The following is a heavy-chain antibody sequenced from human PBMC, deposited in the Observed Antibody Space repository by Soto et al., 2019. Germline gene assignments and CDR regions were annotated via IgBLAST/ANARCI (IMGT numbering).Heavy chain of an antibody. J-gene: IGHJ4*02. D-gene: IGHD5-18*01. V-gene: IGHV3-64D*06. CDR2: ISSNGGST. CDR3: VKDTAMVNPDFDY. CDR1: GFTFSSYA. Sequence: GGSLRLSCSASGFTFSSYAMHWVRQAPGKGLEYVSAISSNGGSTYYADSVKGRFTISRDNSKNTLYLQVSSLRAEDTAVYYCVKDTAMVNPDFDYWGQGTLVTVSS.